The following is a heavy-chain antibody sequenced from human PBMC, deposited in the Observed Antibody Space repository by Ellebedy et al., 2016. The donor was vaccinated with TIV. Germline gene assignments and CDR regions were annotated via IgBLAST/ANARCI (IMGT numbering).Heavy chain of an antibody. V-gene: IGHV3-7*01. J-gene: IGHJ5*02. CDR2: IRQEGDEI. CDR3: ARRASYGDYAVQVNPWFDP. D-gene: IGHD4-17*01. CDR1: GFNFRSYW. Sequence: GESLKISCSASGFNFRSYWMAWVRQAPGKGLEWVAKIRQEGDEIYYVESVKGRFTISRDNAKNSLFLQMNSLRVEDTAVYYCARRASYGDYAVQVNPWFDPWGQGTLVTVSS.